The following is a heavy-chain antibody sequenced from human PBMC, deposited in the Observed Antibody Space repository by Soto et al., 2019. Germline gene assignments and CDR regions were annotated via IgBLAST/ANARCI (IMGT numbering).Heavy chain of an antibody. D-gene: IGHD2-2*01. V-gene: IGHV3-11*01. CDR1: GFTFSDYY. Sequence: LRLSCAASGFTFSDYYMSWIRQAPGKGLEWVSYISSSGSTIYYADSVKGRFTISRDNAKNSLYLQMNSLRAEDTAMYYCARHAEDDYYYYGMDVWGQGTTVTVSS. CDR2: ISSSGSTI. CDR3: ARHAEDDYYYYGMDV. J-gene: IGHJ6*02.